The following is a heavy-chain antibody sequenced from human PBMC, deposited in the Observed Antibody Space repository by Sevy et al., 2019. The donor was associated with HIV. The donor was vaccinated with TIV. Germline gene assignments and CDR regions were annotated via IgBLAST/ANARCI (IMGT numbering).Heavy chain of an antibody. J-gene: IGHJ4*01. V-gene: IGHV3-21*01. CDR2: ISSSSRYI. CDR1: GFTFSSYT. D-gene: IGHD2-2*01. CDR3: ARDGGCSTTSCLLYFDY. Sequence: GGSLRLSCAVSGFTFSSYTMNWVRQAPGKGLEWVSSISSSSRYIYYADSVKGRFTISRDNAKNSVYLQMNSPRTEDTAVYYCARDGGCSTTSCLLYFDYWGQGTLVTVSS.